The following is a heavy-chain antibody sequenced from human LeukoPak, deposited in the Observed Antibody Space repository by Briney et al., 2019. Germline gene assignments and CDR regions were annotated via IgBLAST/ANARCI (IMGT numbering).Heavy chain of an antibody. CDR1: GFTFSSYA. CDR2: ISSNGGST. J-gene: IGHJ4*02. Sequence: PGKSLRLSCSASGFTFSSYAMHWVRQAPGKGLEYVSAISSNGGSTYYADSVKGRFTISRDNSKNTLYLQMSSLRAEDTAVYYCVKGDDGYNFPFDYWGQGTLVTVSS. V-gene: IGHV3-64D*06. CDR3: VKGDDGYNFPFDY. D-gene: IGHD5-24*01.